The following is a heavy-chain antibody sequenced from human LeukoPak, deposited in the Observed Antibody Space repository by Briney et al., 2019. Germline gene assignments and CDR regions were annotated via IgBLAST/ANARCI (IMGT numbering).Heavy chain of an antibody. D-gene: IGHD6-13*01. Sequence: GESLKISCKGSGYSFTSYWIGWVRQMPGKGLEWMGIIYPGDSDTRYSPSFQGQVTISADKSISTAYLQWSSLKASDTAMYYCAGPVGGAAADPDVFDIWGKGTMVTVSS. V-gene: IGHV5-51*01. CDR2: IYPGDSDT. J-gene: IGHJ3*02. CDR1: GYSFTSYW. CDR3: AGPVGGAAADPDVFDI.